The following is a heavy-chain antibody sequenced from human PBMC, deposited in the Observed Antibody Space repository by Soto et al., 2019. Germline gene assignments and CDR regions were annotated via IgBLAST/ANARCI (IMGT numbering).Heavy chain of an antibody. CDR2: IYYSGST. CDR3: ARRLYYDSSGFEGGGMDV. D-gene: IGHD3-22*01. V-gene: IGHV4-39*01. J-gene: IGHJ6*02. Sequence: SETLSLTCPVSGGSISSSSYYWCWIRQTPGKGLEWIGSIYYSGSTYYNPSLKSRVTISVDTSKNQFSLKLSSVTAADTAVYYCARRLYYDSSGFEGGGMDVWGQGTTVTVSS. CDR1: GGSISSSSYY.